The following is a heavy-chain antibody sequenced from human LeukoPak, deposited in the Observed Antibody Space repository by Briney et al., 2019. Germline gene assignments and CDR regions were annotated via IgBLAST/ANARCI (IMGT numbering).Heavy chain of an antibody. V-gene: IGHV1-69*13. J-gene: IGHJ4*02. CDR3: AKSEVAAAEDYFDY. D-gene: IGHD6-13*01. CDR1: GGTFSSYA. CDR2: IIPIFGTA. Sequence: SVKVSCKASGGTFSSYAISWVRQAPGQGLEWMGGIIPIFGTANYAQKFQGRVTITADESTSTAYMELSSLRSEDTAVYYCAKSEVAAAEDYFDYWGQGTLVTVSS.